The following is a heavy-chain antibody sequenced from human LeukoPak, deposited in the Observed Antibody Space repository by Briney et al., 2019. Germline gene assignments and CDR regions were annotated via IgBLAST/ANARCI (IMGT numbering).Heavy chain of an antibody. CDR1: AFTFSGYG. D-gene: IGHD4-17*01. J-gene: IGHJ5*02. V-gene: IGHV3-7*04. CDR2: IKLDGSEK. CDR3: ARATTTVTVNNWFDP. Sequence: GGSLRLSCAATAFTFSGYGMTWVRQGPGKGLEWVANIKLDGSEKYYVDSVKGRFTISRDNAKNSMYLQMNSLRAEDTAVYYCARATTTVTVNNWFDPWGQGTLVTVSS.